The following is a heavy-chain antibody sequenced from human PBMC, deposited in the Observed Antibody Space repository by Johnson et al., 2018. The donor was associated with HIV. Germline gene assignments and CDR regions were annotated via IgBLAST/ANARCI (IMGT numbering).Heavy chain of an antibody. CDR1: GFTFDNFA. CDR3: AIGRGEFPRHAFDI. Sequence: VQLVESGGSVVRPGGSLRLSCAASGFTFDNFAMSWVRQAPGKGLEWVSVIYSGGSTYYADSVKGRFSISRDNSKNTLYLHMNSLRADDTAVYYCAIGRGEFPRHAFDIWGQGTMVTVSS. CDR2: IYSGGST. D-gene: IGHD3-10*01. V-gene: IGHV3-66*01. J-gene: IGHJ3*02.